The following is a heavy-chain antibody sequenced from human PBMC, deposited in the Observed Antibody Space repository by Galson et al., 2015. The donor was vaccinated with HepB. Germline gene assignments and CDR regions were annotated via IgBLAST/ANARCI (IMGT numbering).Heavy chain of an antibody. CDR3: VKEGGGVSLTVGNYFDC. D-gene: IGHD4-11*01. Sequence: SLRLSCAASGFNFDDYAMHWVRQAPGKGLEWVSGISWNSNRIVYADSVKGRFTISRDNAEKSLFLHMNSLRPEDTAICYCVKEGGGVSLTVGNYFDCWGQGTLITVSS. V-gene: IGHV3-9*01. CDR1: GFNFDDYA. CDR2: ISWNSNRI. J-gene: IGHJ4*02.